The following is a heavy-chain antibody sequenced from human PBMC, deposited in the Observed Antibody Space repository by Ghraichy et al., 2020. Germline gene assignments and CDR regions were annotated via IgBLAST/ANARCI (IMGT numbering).Heavy chain of an antibody. CDR2: INPNSGGT. J-gene: IGHJ5*02. CDR1: GYTFTGYY. Sequence: ASVKVSCKASGYTFTGYYMHWVRQAPGQGLEWMGWINPNSGGTNYAQKFQGRVTMTRDTSISTAYMELSRLRSDDTAVYYCARPPNWGSGGDWFDPWGQGTLVTVSS. CDR3: ARPPNWGSGGDWFDP. V-gene: IGHV1-2*02. D-gene: IGHD7-27*01.